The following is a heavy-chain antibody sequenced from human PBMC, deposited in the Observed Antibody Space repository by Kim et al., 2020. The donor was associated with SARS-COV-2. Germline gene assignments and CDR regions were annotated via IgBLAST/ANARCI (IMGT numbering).Heavy chain of an antibody. CDR1: GGSISSSSYY. CDR2: IYYSGST. Sequence: SETLSLTCTVSGGSISSSSYYWGWIRQPPGKGLEWIGSIYYSGSTYYNPSLKSRVTISVDTSKNQFSLKLSSVTAADTAVYYCASHAAYGMDVWGQGTTVTVSS. CDR3: ASHAAYGMDV. J-gene: IGHJ6*02. V-gene: IGHV4-39*01.